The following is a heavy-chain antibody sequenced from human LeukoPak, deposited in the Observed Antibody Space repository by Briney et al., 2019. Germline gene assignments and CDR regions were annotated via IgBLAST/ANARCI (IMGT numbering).Heavy chain of an antibody. Sequence: SETLSLTCSVSGVSISSYYWSWIRQPPGKGLEWIGFVYYNGSTNYNPSLRSRVTISADTSKNQFSLRLNSVTAADTAVYYCARDCSGGTCYNGILAGMDVWGQGTTVTVSS. CDR3: ARDCSGGTCYNGILAGMDV. J-gene: IGHJ6*02. D-gene: IGHD2-15*01. V-gene: IGHV4-59*01. CDR2: VYYNGST. CDR1: GVSISSYY.